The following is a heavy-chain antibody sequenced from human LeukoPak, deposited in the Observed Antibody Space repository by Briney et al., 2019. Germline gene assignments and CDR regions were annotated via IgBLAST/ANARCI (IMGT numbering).Heavy chain of an antibody. CDR2: FHYSGTT. CDR1: GASISSDY. D-gene: IGHD6-13*01. J-gene: IGHJ5*02. Sequence: SETLSLTCTVSGASISSDYWSWIRQPPGKGLEWIGCFHYSGTTNYNPSLKSRVTISLDTSKTQFSLKLNSVTAADTAVFYCARGGEQLVLLWFDPWGQGTLVTVSS. CDR3: ARGGEQLVLLWFDP. V-gene: IGHV4-59*01.